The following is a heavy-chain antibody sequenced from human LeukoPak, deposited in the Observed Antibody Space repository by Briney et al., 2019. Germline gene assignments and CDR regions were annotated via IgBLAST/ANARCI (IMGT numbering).Heavy chain of an antibody. CDR1: GFTFTTFT. CDR2: IKRKTDGGTT. J-gene: IGHJ5*02. CDR3: ATGDYGALAS. V-gene: IGHV3-15*01. Sequence: PGGSLRLSCAASGFTFTTFTMNWVRQAPGKGLEWVGLIKRKTDGGTTYYAAPVKGRFTISRDDSKNTLYLQMNSLKIEDTAIYYCATGDYGALASWGQGTVVTVSS. D-gene: IGHD4-17*01.